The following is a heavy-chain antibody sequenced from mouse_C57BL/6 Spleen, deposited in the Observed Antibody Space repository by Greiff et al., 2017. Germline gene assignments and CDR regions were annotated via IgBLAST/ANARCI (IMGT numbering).Heavy chain of an antibody. CDR2: ISSGGDYI. J-gene: IGHJ3*01. Sequence: EVQGVESGEGLVKPGGSLKLSCAASGFTFSSYAMSWVRQTPEKRLEGVAYISSGGDYIYYADTVKGRFTISRDNARNTLYLQMSSLTSEDTAMYYCTRGDYTWFAYWGQGTLVTVSA. D-gene: IGHD2-4*01. CDR1: GFTFSSYA. V-gene: IGHV5-9-1*02. CDR3: TRGDYTWFAY.